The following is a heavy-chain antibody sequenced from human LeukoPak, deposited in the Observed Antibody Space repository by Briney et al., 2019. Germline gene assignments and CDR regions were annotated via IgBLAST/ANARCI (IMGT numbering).Heavy chain of an antibody. CDR2: ISSSSSYI. CDR1: GFTFSSYS. Sequence: GGSLRLSCAASGFTFSSYSMNWVRQAPGKGLEWVSSISSSSSYIYYADSMKGRFTISRDNAKSSLYLEMNCLRAEDTAVYYCARGLWFGELGYDYWGQGTLVTVSS. CDR3: ARGLWFGELGYDY. J-gene: IGHJ4*02. V-gene: IGHV3-21*01. D-gene: IGHD3-10*01.